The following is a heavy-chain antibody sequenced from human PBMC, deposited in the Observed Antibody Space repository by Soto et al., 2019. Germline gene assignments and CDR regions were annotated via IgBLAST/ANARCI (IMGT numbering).Heavy chain of an antibody. J-gene: IGHJ4*02. CDR1: GGSTSSSSYY. D-gene: IGHD6-19*01. Sequence: SETLSLTCTVSGGSTSSSSYYWGRVRQPPGKGLEWIGSVYYSGTTYHNPSLKSRVTISVDTSKNQFSLTLSSATAADTAVYYCARLPVSVAGTADIDYWGQGTLVTVSS. V-gene: IGHV4-39*01. CDR3: ARLPVSVAGTADIDY. CDR2: VYYSGTT.